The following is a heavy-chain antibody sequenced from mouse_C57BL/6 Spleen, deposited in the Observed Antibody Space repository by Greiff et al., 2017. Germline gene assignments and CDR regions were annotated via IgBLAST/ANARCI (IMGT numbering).Heavy chain of an antibody. D-gene: IGHD2-1*01. CDR3: VYGNWGLYAMDY. Sequence: VQLQQSGPELVKPGASVKISCKASGYSFTGYYMNWVKQSPEKSLEWIGEINPSTGGTTYNQKFKAKATLTVDKSSSTAYMQLKSLTSEDSAVYYCVYGNWGLYAMDYWGQGTSVTVSS. V-gene: IGHV1-42*01. CDR2: INPSTGGT. CDR1: GYSFTGYY. J-gene: IGHJ4*01.